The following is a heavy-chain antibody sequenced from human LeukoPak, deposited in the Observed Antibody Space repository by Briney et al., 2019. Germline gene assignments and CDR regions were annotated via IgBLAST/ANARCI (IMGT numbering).Heavy chain of an antibody. D-gene: IGHD1-26*01. Sequence: PSETLSLTCNVSGGSINNYYWTWIRQPPGKGLEWIGYIYYSGSTNSNPSLKSRVTISVDTSKNQFSLKLSSVTAADTAMYYCARSGGSYGWFDPWGQGTLVTVSS. CDR2: IYYSGST. V-gene: IGHV4-59*01. CDR3: ARSGGSYGWFDP. CDR1: GGSINNYY. J-gene: IGHJ5*02.